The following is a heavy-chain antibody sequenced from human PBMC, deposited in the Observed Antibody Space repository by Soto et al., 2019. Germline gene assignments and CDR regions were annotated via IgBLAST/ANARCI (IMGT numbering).Heavy chain of an antibody. D-gene: IGHD3-3*01. CDR1: GVSITSGDYY. J-gene: IGHJ5*02. V-gene: IGHV4-30-4*01. Sequence: PSETLSLTCTVFGVSITSGDYYWNWIRQSPGKGLEWIGNIYYSGRTYYNPSLKSRVTISLDTSRNQFSLMLNSVTAADTAVYYCTAFGVASMNWFDPWGQGTPVTVSS. CDR3: TAFGVASMNWFDP. CDR2: IYYSGRT.